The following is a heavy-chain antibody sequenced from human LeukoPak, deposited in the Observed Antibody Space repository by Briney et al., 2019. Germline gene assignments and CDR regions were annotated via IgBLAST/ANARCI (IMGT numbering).Heavy chain of an antibody. CDR2: IYYSGST. Sequence: SETLSLTCTVSGGSISSYYWSWIRQPPGRGLEWIGYIYYSGSTNYNPSLKSRVTISVDTSKNQFSLKLSSVTAADTAVYYCARQTGYCSGGSCSRGWFDPWGQGTLVTVSS. CDR3: ARQTGYCSGGSCSRGWFDP. D-gene: IGHD2-15*01. CDR1: GGSISSYY. J-gene: IGHJ5*02. V-gene: IGHV4-59*08.